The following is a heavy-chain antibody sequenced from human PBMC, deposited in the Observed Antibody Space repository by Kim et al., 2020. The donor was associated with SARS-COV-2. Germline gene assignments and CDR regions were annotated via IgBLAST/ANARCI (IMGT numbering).Heavy chain of an antibody. D-gene: IGHD3-3*01. J-gene: IGHJ6*02. V-gene: IGHV3-23*01. CDR1: GFTFSSYA. Sequence: GGSLRLSCAASGFTFSSYAMSWVRQAPGKGLEWVSAISGSGGSTYYADSVKGRFTISRDNSKNTLYLQMNSLRAEDTAVYYCAKDRDILEWLQHGMDVWGQGTTVTVSS. CDR2: ISGSGGST. CDR3: AKDRDILEWLQHGMDV.